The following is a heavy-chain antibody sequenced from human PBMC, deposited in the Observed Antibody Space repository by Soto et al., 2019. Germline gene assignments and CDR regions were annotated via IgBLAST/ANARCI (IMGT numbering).Heavy chain of an antibody. V-gene: IGHV4-34*01. CDR2: INHSGST. CDR1: GGSFSGYY. D-gene: IGHD6-13*01. Sequence: SETLSLTCAVYGGSFSGYYWSWIRQPPGKGLEWIGEINHSGSTNYNPSLKSRVTISVDTSKNQFSLKLSSVTAADTAVYYCARRSRIAAAGWFDPWGQGTLVTVSS. J-gene: IGHJ5*02. CDR3: ARRSRIAAAGWFDP.